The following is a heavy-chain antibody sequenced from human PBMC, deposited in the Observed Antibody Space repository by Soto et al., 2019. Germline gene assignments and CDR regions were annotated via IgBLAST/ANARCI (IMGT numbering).Heavy chain of an antibody. CDR2: ISAYNGNT. Sequence: ASVKVSCKASGYTFTSYGISWVRQAPGQGLEWMGWISAYNGNTNYAQKLQGRVTMTTDTSTSTAYMELTRLRSDDTAVYYCARDLAKGGGSAGFDDWGQGTLVTVSS. D-gene: IGHD1-26*01. CDR1: GYTFTSYG. J-gene: IGHJ4*02. CDR3: ARDLAKGGGSAGFDD. V-gene: IGHV1-18*01.